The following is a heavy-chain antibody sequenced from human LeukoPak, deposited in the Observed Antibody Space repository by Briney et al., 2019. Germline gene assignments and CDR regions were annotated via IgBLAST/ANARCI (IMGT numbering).Heavy chain of an antibody. CDR3: ATAPRGGDYEDY. Sequence: PGRSLRLSCAASGFTFSNYGMHWVRQAPGKGLEWVAVIWYEGSNKYYADSVKGRFTISRDNSKNTLYMQMNSLRVGDTAVYYCATAPRGGDYEDYWGQGTLVTVSS. CDR1: GFTFSNYG. J-gene: IGHJ4*02. D-gene: IGHD4-17*01. V-gene: IGHV3-33*01. CDR2: IWYEGSNK.